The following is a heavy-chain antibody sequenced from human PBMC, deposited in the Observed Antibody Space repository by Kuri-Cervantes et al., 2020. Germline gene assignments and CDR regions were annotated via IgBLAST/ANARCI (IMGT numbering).Heavy chain of an antibody. CDR3: ARDGESSGWYSNYYYYMDV. J-gene: IGHJ6*03. CDR1: GFTFSSYA. CDR2: ISGSGGST. Sequence: GESLKISCAASGFTFSSYAMSWVRQAPGKGLEWVSAISGSGGSTYYADSVKGRFTISRDNSKNTLYLQMNSLRAEDTAVYYCARDGESSGWYSNYYYYMDVWGKGTTVTVSS. D-gene: IGHD6-19*01. V-gene: IGHV3-23*01.